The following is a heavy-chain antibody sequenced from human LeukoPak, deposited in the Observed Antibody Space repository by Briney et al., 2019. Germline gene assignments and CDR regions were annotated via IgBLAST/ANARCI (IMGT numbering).Heavy chain of an antibody. J-gene: IGHJ3*02. CDR2: IKSKTDGGTT. Sequence: GGSLRLSCAASGFTFSNAWMSWVRQAPGKGLEWVGRIKSKTDGGTTDYAAPVKGRFTISRDDSKNTLYLQMNSLKTEDTAVYYCTTVGGRYGDYEAFDIWGQGTMVTVSS. D-gene: IGHD4-17*01. V-gene: IGHV3-15*01. CDR1: GFTFSNAW. CDR3: TTVGGRYGDYEAFDI.